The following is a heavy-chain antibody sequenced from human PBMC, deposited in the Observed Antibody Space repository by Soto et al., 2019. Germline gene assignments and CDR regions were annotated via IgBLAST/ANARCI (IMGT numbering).Heavy chain of an antibody. Sequence: QVHLVQSGAEVKKPGSSVKVSCKASGGTFSSDVISWVRQAPGQGLEWMGGIIPIFGTTNYTQKFQGRVTITADESTSTAYMELSSLRSQDTAVYYCAIRGLRWEYWGQGTLVTVSS. CDR3: AIRGLRWEY. CDR2: IIPIFGTT. D-gene: IGHD4-17*01. V-gene: IGHV1-69*12. J-gene: IGHJ4*02. CDR1: GGTFSSDV.